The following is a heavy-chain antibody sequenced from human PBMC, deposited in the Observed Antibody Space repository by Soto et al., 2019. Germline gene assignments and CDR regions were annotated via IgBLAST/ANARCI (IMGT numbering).Heavy chain of an antibody. V-gene: IGHV1-69*01. Sequence: QVQLVQSGAEVKKPGSSVKVSCKASGGTFRNHVFNWVRQAPGQGLEWMGGIMPVIGTPNYAQKFQGRVTITADASTSTVFMELSSLRSDDTAVYYCARDLEFRDGNISHLDYWGQGTLVTVS. CDR1: GGTFRNHV. CDR3: ARDLEFRDGNISHLDY. J-gene: IGHJ4*02. CDR2: IMPVIGTP.